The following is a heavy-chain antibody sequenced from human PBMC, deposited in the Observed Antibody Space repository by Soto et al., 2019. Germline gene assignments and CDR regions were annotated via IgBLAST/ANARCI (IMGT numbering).Heavy chain of an antibody. D-gene: IGHD3-16*01. CDR1: GFTFSSYA. CDR3: ARDMRGSHDY. V-gene: IGHV3-64*01. CDR2: ISSNGGST. J-gene: IGHJ4*02. Sequence: GGSLRLSCAASGFTFSSYAMHWVRQAPGKGLEYVSAISSNGGSTYYANSVKGRFTISRDNSKNTLYLQMGSLRAEDMAVYYCARDMRGSHDYWGQGTLVTVSS.